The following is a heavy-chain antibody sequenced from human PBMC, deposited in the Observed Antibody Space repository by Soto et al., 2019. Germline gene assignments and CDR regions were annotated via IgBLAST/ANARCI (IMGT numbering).Heavy chain of an antibody. CDR1: GDSVSSYNYY. CDR2: IYSSGNT. D-gene: IGHD5-18*01. V-gene: IGHV4-61*01. J-gene: IGHJ4*02. CDR3: ERDIRGYSQAFDF. Sequence: XASLALTCTVSGDSVSSYNYYWTWIRQSPGKGLEWVGYIYSSGNTKYNPSLKNRVTISLHTSSNQFSLNLTSVTAADTAVYYCERDIRGYSQAFDFWGQRTLVTVSS.